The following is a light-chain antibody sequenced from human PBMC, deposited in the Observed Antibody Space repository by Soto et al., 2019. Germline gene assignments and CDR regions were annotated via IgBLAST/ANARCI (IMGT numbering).Light chain of an antibody. CDR2: GAS. J-gene: IGKJ1*01. V-gene: IGKV3-20*01. Sequence: EIVLTQSPGTLSLSPGERATLSCRASQSVSNNYLAWYHQKPGQAPRLLIYGASNRATGIPDRFSGSGSGTDFTLTISSLQPEDFATYYCQQSYSTRGAFGQGTKVDIK. CDR1: QSVSNNY. CDR3: QQSYSTRGA.